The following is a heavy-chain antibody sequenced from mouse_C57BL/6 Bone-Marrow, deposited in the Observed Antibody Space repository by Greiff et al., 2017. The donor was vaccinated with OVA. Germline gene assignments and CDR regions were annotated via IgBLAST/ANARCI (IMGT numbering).Heavy chain of an antibody. J-gene: IGHJ3*01. V-gene: IGHV1-64*01. CDR2: INPNSGST. Sequence: QVQLQQPGAELVKPGASVKLSCKASGYTFTSYWMHWVKQRPGQGLEWIGMINPNSGSTNYNEKFKSKATLTVDKSCSTAYMQLSSLTSEDSAVYYGASKRRDYDGAWLAYWGQGTLVTVSA. CDR1: GYTFTSYW. D-gene: IGHD2-4*01. CDR3: ASKRRDYDGAWLAY.